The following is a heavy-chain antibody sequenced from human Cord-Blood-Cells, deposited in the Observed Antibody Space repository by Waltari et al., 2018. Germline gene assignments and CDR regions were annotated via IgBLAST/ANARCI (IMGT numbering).Heavy chain of an antibody. CDR1: GYTFTSCG. D-gene: IGHD2-2*02. V-gene: IGHV1-18*04. CDR2: ISAYHGTT. J-gene: IGHJ3*02. Sequence: QVQLVQSGAEVKKPGGWVKVSCKASGYTFTSCGISCVRQAAGQGLEWMGCISAYHGTTNYAQKLQSRGTMTTDTSTSTGYMELRSLSSDDTAVYCGASQNKLLYDAFDIWGQETIVT. CDR3: ASQNKLLYDAFDI.